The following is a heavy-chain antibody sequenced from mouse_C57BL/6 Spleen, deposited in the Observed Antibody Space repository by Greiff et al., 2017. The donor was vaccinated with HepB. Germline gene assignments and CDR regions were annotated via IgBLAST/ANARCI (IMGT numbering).Heavy chain of an antibody. D-gene: IGHD2-3*01. CDR2: ISDGGSYT. CDR3: ARDGIPYDGSYYYAMDY. Sequence: EVQRVESGGGLVKPGGSLKLSCAASGFTFSSYAMSWVRQTPEKRLEWVATISDGGSYTYYPDNVKGRFTISRDNAKNNLYLQMSHLKSEDTAMYYCARDGIPYDGSYYYAMDYWGQGTSVTVSS. V-gene: IGHV5-4*01. J-gene: IGHJ4*01. CDR1: GFTFSSYA.